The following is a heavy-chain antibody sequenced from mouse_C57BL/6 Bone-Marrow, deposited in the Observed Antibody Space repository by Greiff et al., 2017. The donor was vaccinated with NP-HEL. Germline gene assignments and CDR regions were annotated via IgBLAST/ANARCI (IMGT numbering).Heavy chain of an antibody. Sequence: SGSELRSPGSSVKLSCKDFDSEVFPIAYMSWVRQKPGHGFEWIGGILPSIGRTIYGEKFEDKATLDADTLSNTAYLELNSLTSEESAIYYCARRAGSSYLNWYFDVWGTGTTVTVSS. J-gene: IGHJ1*03. V-gene: IGHV15-2*01. CDR1: DSEVFPIAY. D-gene: IGHD1-1*01. CDR2: ILPSIGRT. CDR3: ARRAGSSYLNWYFDV.